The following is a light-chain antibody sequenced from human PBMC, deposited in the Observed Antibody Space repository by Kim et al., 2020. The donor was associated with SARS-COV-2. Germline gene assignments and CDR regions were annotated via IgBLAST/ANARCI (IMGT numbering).Light chain of an antibody. J-gene: IGLJ2*01. CDR2: GEN. CDR1: SLRNYY. CDR3: NCRDSSGNHLV. Sequence: SSELTQDPAVSVALGQTVMITCQGDSLRNYYASWYQQKPGQAPVFVIYGENNRPSGIPDRFSGSFSGNTASLTITGAQAEDEADYYCNCRDSSGNHLVFGGGTQLTVL. V-gene: IGLV3-19*01.